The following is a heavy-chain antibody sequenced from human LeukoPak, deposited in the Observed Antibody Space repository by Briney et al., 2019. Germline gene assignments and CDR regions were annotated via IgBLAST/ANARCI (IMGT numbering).Heavy chain of an antibody. Sequence: SETLSLTCTVSGGSISSYYWGWIRQPAGKGLEWIGRIYTSGSTNYNPSLKSRVTMSVDTSKNQFSLKLSSVTAADTAVYYCAREQYSSSWSPNWFDPWGQGTLVTVSS. CDR3: AREQYSSSWSPNWFDP. D-gene: IGHD6-13*01. J-gene: IGHJ5*02. CDR2: IYTSGST. V-gene: IGHV4-4*07. CDR1: GGSISSYY.